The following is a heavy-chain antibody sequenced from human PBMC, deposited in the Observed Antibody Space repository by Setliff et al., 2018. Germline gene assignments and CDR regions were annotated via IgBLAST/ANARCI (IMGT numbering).Heavy chain of an antibody. D-gene: IGHD4-4*01. Sequence: ASVKVSCKASGDTFSNYGISWVRQAPGQGLEWMGLINPSGESTVYAEKFQGRVTMTRDTSITTAYMELTRLRSDDTAVYFCARDGHAYSTYFYMDVWGKGTTVTVSS. J-gene: IGHJ6*03. CDR1: GDTFSNYG. CDR3: ARDGHAYSTYFYMDV. CDR2: INPSGEST. V-gene: IGHV1-2*06.